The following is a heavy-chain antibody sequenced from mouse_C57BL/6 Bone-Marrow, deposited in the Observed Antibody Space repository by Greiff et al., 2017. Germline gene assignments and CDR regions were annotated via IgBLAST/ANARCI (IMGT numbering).Heavy chain of an antibody. CDR1: GYTFTDYY. Sequence: QVQLQQSGAELVRPGASVKLSCKASGYTFTDYYINWVKQRPGQGLEWIARIYPGSGNTYYNEKFKGKATLTAEKSSSTAYMQLSSLTSEDSAVYFCARFGAVGGLGYFAAWGTGTTVTVSS. CDR3: ARFGAVGGLGYFAA. D-gene: IGHD1-1*01. J-gene: IGHJ1*03. CDR2: IYPGSGNT. V-gene: IGHV1-76*01.